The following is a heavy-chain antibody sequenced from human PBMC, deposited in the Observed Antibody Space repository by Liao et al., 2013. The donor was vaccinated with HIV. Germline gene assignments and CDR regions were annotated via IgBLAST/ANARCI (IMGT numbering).Heavy chain of an antibody. Sequence: QVHLQESGPGLVKPSETLSLTCTVSGGSISSYYWSWLRQSAGKGLEWIGRIHPTGNTNYNPSLRSRVSISVDSSTNRFSLLMTSVTAADTAVYYCARGTDFDYWGLGTRVIVSS. V-gene: IGHV4-4*07. D-gene: IGHD2-2*01. CDR1: GGSISSYY. J-gene: IGHJ4*02. CDR2: IHPTGNT. CDR3: ARGTDFDY.